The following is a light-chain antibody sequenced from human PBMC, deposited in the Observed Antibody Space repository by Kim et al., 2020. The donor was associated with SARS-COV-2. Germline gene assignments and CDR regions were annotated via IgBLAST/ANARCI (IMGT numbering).Light chain of an antibody. V-gene: IGKV3-15*01. J-gene: IGKJ1*01. CDR1: QSVRSR. CDR3: QQYDNWPPA. CDR2: GAS. Sequence: VAPGERASVSCRASQSVRSRVAWYQQRPGQALRLLIYGASTRATDIPARFSGRESGTEFTLTITGLQSEDFAVYYCQQYDNWPPAFGQGTKVEIK.